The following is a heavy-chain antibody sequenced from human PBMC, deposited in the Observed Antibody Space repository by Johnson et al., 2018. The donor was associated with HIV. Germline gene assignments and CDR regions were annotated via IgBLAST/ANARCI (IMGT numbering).Heavy chain of an antibody. CDR3: ARGGSDVFDI. J-gene: IGHJ3*02. D-gene: IGHD3-16*01. CDR1: GFTFSDYY. CDR2: ITGSGTVV. V-gene: IGHV3-11*04. Sequence: QVQLVESGGGLVKPGGSLRLSCAASGFTFSDYYMSWIRQAPGKGLEWVSYITGSGTVVYYADSVKGRFTISRDNAKNSLYLQMNRLSADDTAVYYCARGGSDVFDIWGRGTMVTVSS.